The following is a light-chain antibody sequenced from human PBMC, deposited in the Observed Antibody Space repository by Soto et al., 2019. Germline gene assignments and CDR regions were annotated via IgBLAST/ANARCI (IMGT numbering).Light chain of an antibody. CDR1: SNDVGGYDY. J-gene: IGLJ2*01. CDR2: EVI. CDR3: SSYGGNNNVV. Sequence: QSALTQPPSASGSPGQSVTISCTGTSNDVGGYDYVSWYQHHPGKVPKLMVYEVIKRPSGVPDRFSGSKSGNTASLTVSGRQAEDEADYYCSSYGGNNNVVFGGGTKLTVL. V-gene: IGLV2-8*01.